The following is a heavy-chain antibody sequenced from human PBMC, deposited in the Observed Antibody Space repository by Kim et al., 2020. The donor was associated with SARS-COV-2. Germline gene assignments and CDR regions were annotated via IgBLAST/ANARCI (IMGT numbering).Heavy chain of an antibody. V-gene: IGHV4-59*12. J-gene: IGHJ6*01. CDR3: ARVGAVSPINYYYYGMDV. CDR1: GDSISSYY. Sequence: SETLSLTCTVSGDSISSYYWSWIRQPPGKGLEWIGYVYYSGSTEYNPSLKSRVTITLDSSNSQFSLRLSSVTAADTATYYCARVGAVSPINYYYYGMDVWGRGPTVTVSS. D-gene: IGHD2-21*02. CDR2: VYYSGST.